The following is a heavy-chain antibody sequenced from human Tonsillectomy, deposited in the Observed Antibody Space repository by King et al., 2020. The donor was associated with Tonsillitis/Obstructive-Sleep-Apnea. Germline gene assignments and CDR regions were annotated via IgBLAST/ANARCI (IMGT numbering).Heavy chain of an antibody. CDR1: GFTFSRYG. V-gene: IGHV3-30*18. J-gene: IGHJ3*02. D-gene: IGHD2-2*01. Sequence: VQLVQSGGGVVQPGRSLRLSCAASGFTFSRYGMHWVRQAPGKWLEWVAVVSYDGSNKYYADSVKGRFSISRDKSKNTLYLQMNSLRADDTAVYYCAKVVWGYCSSTSCYPAFDIWGQGTMVTVSS. CDR3: AKVVWGYCSSTSCYPAFDI. CDR2: VSYDGSNK.